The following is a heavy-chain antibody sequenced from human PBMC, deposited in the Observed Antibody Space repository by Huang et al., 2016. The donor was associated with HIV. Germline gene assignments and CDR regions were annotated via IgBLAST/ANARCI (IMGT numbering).Heavy chain of an antibody. CDR1: GYTFTSYY. J-gene: IGHJ4*02. CDR3: ARAVSPRGQWLVL. V-gene: IGHV1-46*01. CDR2: INPSGGST. Sequence: QVQLVQSGAEVKKPGASVKVSCKASGYTFTSYYMHWVRQAPGQGLEWMGIINPSGGSTSYAQKFQGRVTMTRDKSTSIVYMELSSLRYEDTAVYYCARAVSPRGQWLVLWGQGTLVTVSS. D-gene: IGHD6-19*01.